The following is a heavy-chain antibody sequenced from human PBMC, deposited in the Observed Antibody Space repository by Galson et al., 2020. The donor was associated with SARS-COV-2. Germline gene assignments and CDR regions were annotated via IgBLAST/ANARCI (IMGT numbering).Heavy chain of an antibody. Sequence: SESLSLTCTVSGGSISSYYWSWIRQPPGKGLEWIGYIHYSGSTTYNPSHKSRVTRSVDTSKNQFSLKLSSVSAADTAVYYCASGLVGGVITSLDYWGQGTLVTVAA. CDR2: IHYSGST. D-gene: IGHD3-10*01. J-gene: IGHJ4*02. CDR3: ASGLVGGVITSLDY. CDR1: GGSISSYY. V-gene: IGHV4-59*13.